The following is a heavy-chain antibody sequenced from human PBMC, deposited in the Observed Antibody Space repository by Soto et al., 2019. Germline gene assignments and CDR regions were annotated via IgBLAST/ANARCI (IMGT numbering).Heavy chain of an antibody. Sequence: QVQLVQSGAEVKKPGASVKVSCKASGYTFTGYYMHWVRQAPGQGLEWMGWINPNSGGTNYAQKCQGWVTMTRDTSISTAYMELSRLRSDDTAVYYCARALEAGAFDIWGQGTMVTVSS. CDR1: GYTFTGYY. CDR3: ARALEAGAFDI. V-gene: IGHV1-2*04. J-gene: IGHJ3*02. CDR2: INPNSGGT.